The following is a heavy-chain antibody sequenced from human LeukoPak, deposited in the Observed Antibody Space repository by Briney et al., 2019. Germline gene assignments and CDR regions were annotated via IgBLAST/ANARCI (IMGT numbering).Heavy chain of an antibody. V-gene: IGHV3-23*01. J-gene: IGHJ4*02. CDR1: GFTFSSYA. CDR2: ISGSGGST. CDR3: AKDHAVGSYYDSSGYFVGGN. Sequence: GGSLRLSCAASGFTFSSYAMSWVRQAPGKGLEWVSGISGSGGSTYYADSVKGRFTISRDNSKNTLHLQMNSLRAEDTAVYYCAKDHAVGSYYDSSGYFVGGNWGQGTLVTVSS. D-gene: IGHD3-22*01.